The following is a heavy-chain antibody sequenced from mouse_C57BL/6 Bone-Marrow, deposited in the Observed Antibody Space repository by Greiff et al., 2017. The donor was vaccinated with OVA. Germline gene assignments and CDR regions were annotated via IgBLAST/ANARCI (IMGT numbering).Heavy chain of an antibody. D-gene: IGHD4-1*01. J-gene: IGHJ1*03. Sequence: QVQLQQPGTELVKPGASVKLSCKASGYTFTSYWMHWVKQRPGQGLEWIGNINPSNGGTNYNEKFTSKAPLTVDTSSSTAYMQLRSLTSEDSAVDDWAREGDWDEWDWYCDVGGTGTTVTVSS. CDR1: GYTFTSYW. V-gene: IGHV1-53*01. CDR3: AREGDWDEWDWYCDV. CDR2: INPSNGGT.